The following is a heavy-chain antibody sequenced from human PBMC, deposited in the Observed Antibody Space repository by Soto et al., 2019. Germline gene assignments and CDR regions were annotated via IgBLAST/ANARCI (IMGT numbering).Heavy chain of an antibody. CDR1: GYTFTDYH. V-gene: IGHV1-2*02. D-gene: IGHD6-6*01. CDR3: ARARPPFNWFDR. Sequence: ASVKVSCKASGYTFTDYHMEWVRQAPGQGLEWMGWINLNSGDTNFAQQFQGRVTMTRDTSITTAYMDLTRLTSDDTAVYYCARARPPFNWFDRWGQGTLVTVSS. J-gene: IGHJ5*02. CDR2: INLNSGDT.